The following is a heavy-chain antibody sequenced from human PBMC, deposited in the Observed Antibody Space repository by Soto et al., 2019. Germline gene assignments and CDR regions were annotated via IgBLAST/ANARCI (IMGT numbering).Heavy chain of an antibody. CDR1: GFSLSTSGMC. J-gene: IGHJ4*02. V-gene: IGHV2-5*08. CDR2: IYWNDDK. D-gene: IGHD4-17*01. Sequence: GSGPTLVNPTQTLTLTCTFSGFSLSTSGMCVSWIRQPPGKALEWLALIYWNDDKRYSPSLKDRLAVSKNTSRNQVVLTITNVDSVDLATYFCAHAGDYDLLTFDHWGPGTLVTVSS. CDR3: AHAGDYDLLTFDH.